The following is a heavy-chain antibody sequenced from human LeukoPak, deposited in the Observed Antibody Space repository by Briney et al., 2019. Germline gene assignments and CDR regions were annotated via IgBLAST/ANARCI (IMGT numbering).Heavy chain of an antibody. CDR2: IYYSGST. CDR3: ARHKEDFHDSSGPNFWYFDL. J-gene: IGHJ2*01. D-gene: IGHD3-22*01. V-gene: IGHV4-39*01. Sequence: SETLSPNCTVSGDSIKSDSYYWGWIRQPPGKGLEWIGTIYYSGSTYYNPSLKSRVTISVDTSKNQFSVKLSSVTAADTALYYCARHKEDFHDSSGPNFWYFDLWGRGTLVTVSS. CDR1: GDSIKSDSYY.